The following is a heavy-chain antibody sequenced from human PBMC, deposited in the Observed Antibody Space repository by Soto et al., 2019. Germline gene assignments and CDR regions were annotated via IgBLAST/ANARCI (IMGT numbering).Heavy chain of an antibody. CDR3: AKHIRNWGEDAFDL. CDR2: VTASGST. Sequence: PGGSLRLSCAASGFTFSFDGTSWVRQAPGKGLDWVATVTASGSTYYADSVKGRFTISRDNSRDTLYLQMDTLRAEDTALYYCAKHIRNWGEDAFDLWGQGTVVTVSS. V-gene: IGHV3-23*01. CDR1: GFTFSFDG. D-gene: IGHD7-27*01. J-gene: IGHJ3*01.